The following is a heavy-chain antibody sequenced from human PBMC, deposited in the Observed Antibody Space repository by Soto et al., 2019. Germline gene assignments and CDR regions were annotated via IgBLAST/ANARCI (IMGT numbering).Heavy chain of an antibody. Sequence: SGTLSLTFPFFCDSISSSTYFWIWVRQPPGKGLEWIGSIYYSGSTYYNPSLKSRVTISVDTSKNHFSLKLSSVTAADTAVYYCARHLGEGYFDYWGQGTLVTVSS. CDR3: ARHLGEGYFDY. J-gene: IGHJ4*02. CDR1: CDSISSSTYF. CDR2: IYYSGST. V-gene: IGHV4-39*01.